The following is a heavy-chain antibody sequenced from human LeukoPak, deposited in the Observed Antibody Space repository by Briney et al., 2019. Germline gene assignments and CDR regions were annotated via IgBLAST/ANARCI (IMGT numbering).Heavy chain of an antibody. Sequence: GSLRLSCAASGFTFDDYTMHWVRQAPGKGLEWVSLISWDGGSTYYADSVKGRFTISRDNSKNSLYLQMNSLRTEDTALYYCAKGGCSSTSCYLQGYYYYYMDVWGKGTTVTVSS. CDR3: AKGGCSSTSCYLQGYYYYYMDV. D-gene: IGHD2-2*01. J-gene: IGHJ6*03. CDR1: GFTFDDYT. CDR2: ISWDGGST. V-gene: IGHV3-43*01.